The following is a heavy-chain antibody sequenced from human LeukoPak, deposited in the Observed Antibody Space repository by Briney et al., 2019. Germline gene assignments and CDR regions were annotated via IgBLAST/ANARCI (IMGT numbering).Heavy chain of an antibody. CDR3: ARDSGYSYGYRGTFNWFDP. CDR2: INHSGST. D-gene: IGHD5-18*01. CDR1: GGSFSGYY. J-gene: IGHJ5*02. Sequence: SETLSLICAVYGGSFSGYYWSWIRQPPGKGLEWIGEINHSGSTNYNPSLKSRVTISVDTSKNQFSLKLSSVTAADTAVYYCARDSGYSYGYRGTFNWFDPWGQGTLVTVSS. V-gene: IGHV4-34*01.